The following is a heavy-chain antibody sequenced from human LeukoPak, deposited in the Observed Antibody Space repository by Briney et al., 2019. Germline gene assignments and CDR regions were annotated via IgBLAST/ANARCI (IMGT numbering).Heavy chain of an antibody. V-gene: IGHV3-23*01. CDR2: ISGSGGGT. CDR1: GFTFSSYA. Sequence: PGGSLRLSRAASGFTFSSYAMSWVRQAPGKGLEWVSAISGSGGGTYYADSVRGRFTISRDNSKNTLYLQMNSLRAEDTAVYYCAKGWSSGWYYFDYWGQGTLVTVSS. J-gene: IGHJ4*02. D-gene: IGHD6-19*01. CDR3: AKGWSSGWYYFDY.